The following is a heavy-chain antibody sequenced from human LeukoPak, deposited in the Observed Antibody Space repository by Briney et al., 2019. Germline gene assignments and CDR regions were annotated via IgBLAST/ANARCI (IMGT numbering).Heavy chain of an antibody. CDR2: IRDIGIST. CDR3: AKPAISSRGWYYDY. D-gene: IGHD6-19*01. CDR1: GFTFSSFA. V-gene: IGHV3-23*01. J-gene: IGHJ4*02. Sequence: GGSLRLSCAASGFTFSSFAMSWVRQAPGKGLEWISDIRDIGISTNYADSVKGRFTISRDNSKNMLNLQMNSLRGEDTAVYYCAKPAISSRGWYYDYWGQGTLVTVSS.